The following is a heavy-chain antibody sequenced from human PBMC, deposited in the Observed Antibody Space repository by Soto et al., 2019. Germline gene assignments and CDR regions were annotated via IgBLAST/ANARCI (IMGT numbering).Heavy chain of an antibody. V-gene: IGHV2-26*01. D-gene: IGHD3-10*01. J-gene: IGHJ4*02. CDR3: ARVRLLWFGELLGYFDY. CDR1: GFSLSNARMG. Sequence: QVTLKESGPVLVQPTETLTLTCTVSGFSLSNARMGVSWIRQPPGKALEWLAHIFSNDEKSYSTSLKSRLTISKDTSKSQVVLTMTNMDPVDTATYYCARVRLLWFGELLGYFDYWGQGTLVTVSS. CDR2: IFSNDEK.